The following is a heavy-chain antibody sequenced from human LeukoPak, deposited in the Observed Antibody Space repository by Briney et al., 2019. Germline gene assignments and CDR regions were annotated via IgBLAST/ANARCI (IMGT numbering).Heavy chain of an antibody. Sequence: GGSLRLSCAASGFSLSRYWMSWVRQAPGKGLEWVANTNQDGSEKHYVDSVKGRITISRDNAKNSLYLQMSSLRAEDTAVYHCARVLREYLEAFDIWGQGTVVTVSS. D-gene: IGHD2-2*01. CDR3: ARVLREYLEAFDI. V-gene: IGHV3-7*01. CDR1: GFSLSRYW. CDR2: TNQDGSEK. J-gene: IGHJ3*02.